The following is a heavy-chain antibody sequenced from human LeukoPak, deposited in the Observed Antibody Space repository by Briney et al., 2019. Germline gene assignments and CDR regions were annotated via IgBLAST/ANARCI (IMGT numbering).Heavy chain of an antibody. V-gene: IGHV1-2*02. Sequence: ASVKVSCKASVYTFTGYYMHLVRQAPGQGLEGMGWINPNSGGTNYAQKFQGRVTMTRDTSISTAYMELSRLRSDDTAVYYCATSPYSSSYPYWGQGTRVTVSS. CDR3: ATSPYSSSYPY. D-gene: IGHD6-6*01. J-gene: IGHJ4*02. CDR1: VYTFTGYY. CDR2: INPNSGGT.